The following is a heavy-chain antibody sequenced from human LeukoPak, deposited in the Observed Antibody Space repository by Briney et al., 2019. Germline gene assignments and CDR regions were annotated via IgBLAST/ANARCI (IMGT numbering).Heavy chain of an antibody. V-gene: IGHV4-39*01. D-gene: IGHD6-13*01. J-gene: IGHJ4*02. Sequence: TETLSLTCTVSGGSISSSSYYWGWIRQPPGKGLEWIGSIYYSGSTYYNPSLKSRVTISVDTSKNQFSLKLSSVTAADTAVYYCARHVTPGYSSSWYYFDYWGQGTLVTVSS. CDR2: IYYSGST. CDR3: ARHVTPGYSSSWYYFDY. CDR1: GGSISSSSYY.